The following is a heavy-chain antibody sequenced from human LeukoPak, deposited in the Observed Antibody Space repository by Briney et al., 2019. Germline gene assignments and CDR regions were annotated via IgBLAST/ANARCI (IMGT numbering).Heavy chain of an antibody. CDR3: AEAGVVASTYNWFDP. J-gene: IGHJ5*02. V-gene: IGHV3-23*01. CDR2: ISGSGGST. D-gene: IGHD2-15*01. CDR1: GFTFNNYG. Sequence: GGSLRLSCAASGFTFNNYGMHWVRQAPGKGLEWVSAISGSGGSTYYADSVKGRLTISRDNSKNTLYLQMNSLRVEDTAVYHCAEAGVVASTYNWFDPWGQGTLVTVSP.